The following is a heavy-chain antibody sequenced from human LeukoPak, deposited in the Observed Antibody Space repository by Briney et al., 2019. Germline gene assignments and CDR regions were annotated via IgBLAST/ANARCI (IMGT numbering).Heavy chain of an antibody. CDR3: ARDVGYYGSGREDYFDY. J-gene: IGHJ4*02. D-gene: IGHD3-10*01. CDR2: IYYSGST. Sequence: SETLSLTCTVSGGSVSSGSYYWSWIRQPPGKGLEWIGYIYYSGSTNYNPSLKSRVTISVDTSKNQFSLKLSSVTAADTAVYYCARDVGYYGSGREDYFDYWGQGTLVTVSS. CDR1: GGSVSSGSYY. V-gene: IGHV4-61*01.